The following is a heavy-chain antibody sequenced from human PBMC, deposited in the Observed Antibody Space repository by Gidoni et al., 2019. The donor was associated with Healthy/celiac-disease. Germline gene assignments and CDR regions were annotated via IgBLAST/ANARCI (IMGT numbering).Heavy chain of an antibody. CDR2: IYSGGST. CDR3: ARVGVGALAGGFDY. Sequence: EVQLVASGGGLVQPGGSLRLSCAASGFTVSSNYMSWVRQAPGKGLEWVSVIYSGGSTYYADSVKGRFTISRDNSKNTLYLQMNSLRAEDTAVYYCARVGVGALAGGFDYWGQGTLVTVSS. CDR1: GFTVSSNY. V-gene: IGHV3-66*01. J-gene: IGHJ4*02. D-gene: IGHD1-26*01.